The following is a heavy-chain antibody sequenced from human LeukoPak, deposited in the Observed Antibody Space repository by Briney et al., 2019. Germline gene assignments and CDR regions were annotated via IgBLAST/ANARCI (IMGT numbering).Heavy chain of an antibody. CDR2: IYHSGST. CDR1: GYSIRSGYY. V-gene: IGHV4-38-2*02. D-gene: IGHD5-18*01. J-gene: IGHJ6*03. CDR3: ARDGYSYGPSHYYYYYMDV. Sequence: PSETLSLTCTVSGYSIRSGYYWGWIRQPPGKGLEWIGSIYHSGSTYYNPSLKSRVTISVDTSKNQFYLKLSSVTAADTAVYYCARDGYSYGPSHYYYYYMDVWGKGTTVTVSS.